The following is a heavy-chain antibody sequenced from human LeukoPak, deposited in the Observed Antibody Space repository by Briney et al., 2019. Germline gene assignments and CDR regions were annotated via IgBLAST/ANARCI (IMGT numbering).Heavy chain of an antibody. J-gene: IGHJ4*02. CDR1: GFTFSSYG. Sequence: GGSLRLSCAASGFTFSSYGMHWVRQAPGKGLEWVAFIRYDGSNKYYADSVKGRFTISRDNSKNTLYLQMNSLRAEDTAVYYCAKERQVPQDYDFWSGYSDFDYWGQGTLVTVSS. CDR2: IRYDGSNK. D-gene: IGHD3-3*01. V-gene: IGHV3-30*02. CDR3: AKERQVPQDYDFWSGYSDFDY.